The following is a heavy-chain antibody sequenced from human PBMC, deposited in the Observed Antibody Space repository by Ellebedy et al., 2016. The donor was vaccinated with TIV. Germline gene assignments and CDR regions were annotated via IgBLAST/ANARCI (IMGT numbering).Heavy chain of an antibody. CDR1: GYTFTGNY. D-gene: IGHD6-6*01. V-gene: IGHV1-2*02. CDR3: ARDFSSSSDFDY. CDR2: INPSSGGT. Sequence: ASVKVSCKASGYTFTGNYMHWVRQAPGQGPEWMGWINPSSGGTNYVQKFQGRVTMTRDTSISTAYMELSRLRSDDTAVYYCARDFSSSSDFDYWGQGTLVTVSS. J-gene: IGHJ4*02.